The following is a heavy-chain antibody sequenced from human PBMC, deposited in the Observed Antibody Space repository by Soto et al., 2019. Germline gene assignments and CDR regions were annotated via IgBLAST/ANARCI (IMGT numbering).Heavy chain of an antibody. CDR1: GGSISSSSYY. Sequence: SEPLSLTCTVSGGSISSSSYYWGWIRQPPGKGLEWIGSIYYSGSTYYNPSLKSRVTISVDTSKNQFSLKLSSVTAADTAVYYCARGGSNDWQVAFDIWGQGTMVTVSS. D-gene: IGHD3-9*01. J-gene: IGHJ3*02. V-gene: IGHV4-39*01. CDR3: ARGGSNDWQVAFDI. CDR2: IYYSGST.